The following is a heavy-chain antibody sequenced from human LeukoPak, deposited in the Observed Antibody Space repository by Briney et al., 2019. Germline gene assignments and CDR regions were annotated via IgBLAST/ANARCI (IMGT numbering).Heavy chain of an antibody. J-gene: IGHJ4*02. CDR1: GFTFSSYG. D-gene: IGHD6-13*01. CDR2: ISGSGGST. V-gene: IGHV3-23*01. CDR3: ARDHGIAAAGLFDY. Sequence: GGTLRLSCAASGFTFSSYGMSWVRQAPGKGLEWVSAISGSGGSTYYADSVKGRFTISRDNSKNTLYLQMNSLRAEDAAVYYCARDHGIAAAGLFDYWGQGTLVTVSS.